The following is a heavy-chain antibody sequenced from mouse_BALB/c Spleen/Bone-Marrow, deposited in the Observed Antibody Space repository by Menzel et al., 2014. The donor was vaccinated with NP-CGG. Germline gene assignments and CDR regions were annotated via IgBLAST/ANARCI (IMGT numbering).Heavy chain of an antibody. CDR3: ARSGSSSGYFDY. J-gene: IGHJ2*01. D-gene: IGHD1-1*01. Sequence: EVKVVESGGGLVQPGGSRKLSCAASGFTFSSFGMHWVRQAPEKGLEWVAYISIGSSTIYYADTVMGRFTISRDNPKNTLFLHMTSLRSEATAMYYCARSGSSSGYFDYWGQGTTLTVSS. V-gene: IGHV5-17*02. CDR2: ISIGSSTI. CDR1: GFTFSSFG.